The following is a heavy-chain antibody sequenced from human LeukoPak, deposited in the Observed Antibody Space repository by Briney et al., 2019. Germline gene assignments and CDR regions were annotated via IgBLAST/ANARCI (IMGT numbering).Heavy chain of an antibody. D-gene: IGHD6-13*01. CDR3: AMQQLVGRNYYYYMDV. V-gene: IGHV1-2*02. J-gene: IGHJ6*03. CDR1: GYTFTGYY. CDR2: INPNSGGT. Sequence: GASVKVSCKASGYTFTGYYMHWVRQAPEQGLEWMGWINPNSGGTNYAQKFQGRVTMTRDTSISTAYMELSRLRSDDTAVYYCAMQQLVGRNYYYYMDVWGKGTTVTVSS.